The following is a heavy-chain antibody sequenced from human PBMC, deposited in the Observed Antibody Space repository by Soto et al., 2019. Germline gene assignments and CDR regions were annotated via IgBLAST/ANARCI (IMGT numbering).Heavy chain of an antibody. CDR2: TFWDAET. D-gene: IGHD2-8*01. J-gene: IGHJ4*03. V-gene: IGHV2-5*02. Sequence: QITLKESVPTLVKPTQPLTLTCSFAGLSLVTDRVAVGWRRQPPGKALQWLTLTFWDAETRYSPSLTSTLTIPKDTSRNHVILRRTNMDPVETVTYYCARRRYNGGYYVASWGPGILVPVSS. CDR3: ARRRYNGGYYVAS. CDR1: GLSLVTDRVA.